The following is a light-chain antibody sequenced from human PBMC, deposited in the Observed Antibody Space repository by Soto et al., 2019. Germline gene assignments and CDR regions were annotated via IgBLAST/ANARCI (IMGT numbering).Light chain of an antibody. J-gene: IGLJ1*01. V-gene: IGLV2-14*01. CDR1: SSDVGGYNY. Sequence: VLTQHASVSGSPGQSITISCTGTSSDVGGYNYVSWYQQHPGKAPKLMIYDVRNRPSGVSNRFSGSKSVNTASLTISGLQAEDEADYYCSSYTTISTYVFGTGTKVTVL. CDR3: SSYTTISTYV. CDR2: DVR.